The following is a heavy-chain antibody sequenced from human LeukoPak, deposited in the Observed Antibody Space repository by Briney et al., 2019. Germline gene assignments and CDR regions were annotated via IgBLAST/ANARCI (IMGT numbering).Heavy chain of an antibody. Sequence: SETLSLTCTVSGYSISSGSYWGWLRQPPGKGLEWIGSIDHSGSTYYNPSLKSRVTISVDTSKNQFSLKLSSVTAADTAVYYCAKFGNYFGYWGQGTLVTVSS. D-gene: IGHD3-10*01. CDR1: GYSISSGSY. CDR3: AKFGNYFGY. CDR2: IDHSGST. V-gene: IGHV4-38-2*02. J-gene: IGHJ4*02.